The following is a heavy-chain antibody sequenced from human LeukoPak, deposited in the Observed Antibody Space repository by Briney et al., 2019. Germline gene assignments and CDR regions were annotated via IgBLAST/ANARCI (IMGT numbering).Heavy chain of an antibody. CDR1: GGSISSYY. CDR2: IFHSGST. CDR3: ARGAPGGNDYGDY. V-gene: IGHV4-59*01. J-gene: IGHJ4*02. Sequence: SETLSLTCTVSGGSISSYYWSWIRQPPGKGLEWIGYIFHSGSTNYNPSLKSRVTISVDTSKNQLSLKLSSVTAADTAVYYCARGAPGGNDYGDYWGQGTLVTVSS.